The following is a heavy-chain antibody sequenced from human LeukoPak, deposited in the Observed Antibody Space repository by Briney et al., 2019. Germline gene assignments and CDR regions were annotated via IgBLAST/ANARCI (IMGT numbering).Heavy chain of an antibody. CDR3: ARDSRGFWSGDLDY. J-gene: IGHJ4*02. V-gene: IGHV3-7*01. Sequence: GGSLRLSCAASGFTFSSYWMSWVRQAPGKGLEWVASIKQDGREKYYVDSVKGRFTISRDNAKNSLYLQMNSLRAEDTAVYYCARDSRGFWSGDLDYWGQGTLVTVSS. CDR1: GFTFSSYW. CDR2: IKQDGREK. D-gene: IGHD3-3*01.